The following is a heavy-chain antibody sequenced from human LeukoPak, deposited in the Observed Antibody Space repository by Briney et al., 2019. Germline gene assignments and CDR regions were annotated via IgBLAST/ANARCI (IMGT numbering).Heavy chain of an antibody. J-gene: IGHJ4*02. V-gene: IGHV1-69*13. CDR3: ASAPPSGGATGYYFDY. CDR2: IIPIFGTA. Sequence: GASVKVSCKASGGTFSSYAISGVRQAPGQGLEWMGGIIPIFGTANYAQKFQGRVTITADESTSTAYMELSSLRSEDTAVYYCASAPPSGGATGYYFDYWGQGTLVTVSS. CDR1: GGTFSSYA. D-gene: IGHD1-26*01.